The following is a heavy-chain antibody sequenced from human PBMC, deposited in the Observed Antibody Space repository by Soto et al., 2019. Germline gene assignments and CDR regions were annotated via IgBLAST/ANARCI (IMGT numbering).Heavy chain of an antibody. Sequence: PWETLSLTCTVPGGSVSSQYWSWIRQPAGKGLEWIGRIYNGGIPLIHPSLESRVALSLDTSKNQFSLTLSSVTAADTATYYCASQDYDKSVYYFDYWGRGTLVTVSS. CDR2: IYNGGIP. V-gene: IGHV4-4*07. J-gene: IGHJ4*02. D-gene: IGHD3-22*01. CDR1: GGSVSSQY. CDR3: ASQDYDKSVYYFDY.